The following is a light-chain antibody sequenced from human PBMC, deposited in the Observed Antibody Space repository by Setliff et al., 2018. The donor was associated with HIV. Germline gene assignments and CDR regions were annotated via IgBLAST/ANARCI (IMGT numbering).Light chain of an antibody. CDR2: QAS. CDR3: QQYSVYPWT. CDR1: QTISNW. V-gene: IGKV1-5*03. Sequence: DIQMTQSPPTLSASVGDRVTITCRASQTISNWLAWYRQEPGRAPRLLIYQASSLESGVPIRFSGSGSGTEFTLTITSLQPNDFATYYCQQYSVYPWTFGQGTKVDIK. J-gene: IGKJ1*01.